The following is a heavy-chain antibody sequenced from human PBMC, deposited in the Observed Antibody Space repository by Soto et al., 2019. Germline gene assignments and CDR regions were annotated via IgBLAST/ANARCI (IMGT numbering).Heavy chain of an antibody. V-gene: IGHV3-33*01. CDR3: ARFRIAAAGTHLDY. D-gene: IGHD6-13*01. CDR1: GFTFSSYG. Sequence: GGSLRLSCAASGFTFSSYGMHWVRQAPGKGLKWVAVIWYEGSNKYYAESVKGRFTISRDNSKNTLYLQMNSLRAEDTAVYYCARFRIAAAGTHLDYWGQGTLVTVSS. J-gene: IGHJ4*02. CDR2: IWYEGSNK.